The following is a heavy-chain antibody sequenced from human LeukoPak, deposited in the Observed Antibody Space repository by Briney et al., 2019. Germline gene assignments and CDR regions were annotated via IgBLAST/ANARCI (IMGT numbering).Heavy chain of an antibody. CDR2: ISGSGGST. CDR3: ARDPLVYM. CDR1: GFTFSSYA. D-gene: IGHD2-2*02. V-gene: IGHV3-23*01. J-gene: IGHJ4*02. Sequence: GGSLRLPCAASGFTFSSYAMSWVRQAPGKGLEWVSAISGSGGSTYYADSVKGRFTISRDNAKNTVYLQMNSLRVEDTAVYYCARDPLVYMWGQGSLVTVSS.